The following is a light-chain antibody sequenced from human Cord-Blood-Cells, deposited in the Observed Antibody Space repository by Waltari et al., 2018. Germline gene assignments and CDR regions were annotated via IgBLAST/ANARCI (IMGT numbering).Light chain of an antibody. Sequence: DIQMTQSPSTLSASVGDRVTINCRASKSISSWLAWYQQKPGKAPKLLIYDASSLESGVPSRFSGIGSGTEFTLTISSLQPDDFATYYCQQYNSYSQAFGQWTKVEIK. V-gene: IGKV1-5*01. CDR1: KSISSW. CDR3: QQYNSYSQA. CDR2: DAS. J-gene: IGKJ1*01.